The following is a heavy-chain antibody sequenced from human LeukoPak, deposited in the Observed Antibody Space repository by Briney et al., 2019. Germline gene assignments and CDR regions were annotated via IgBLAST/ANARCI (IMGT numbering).Heavy chain of an antibody. CDR3: AREGGATFDY. J-gene: IGHJ4*02. CDR1: GGSVSSGSYY. V-gene: IGHV4-61*01. CDR2: IYYSGST. D-gene: IGHD1-26*01. Sequence: SETLSLTCTVSGGSVSSGSYYWSWIRQPPGKGLEWIGYIYYSGSTNYNPSLESRVTISVDTSKNQFSLKLSSVTAADTAVYYCAREGGATFDYWGQGTLVTVSS.